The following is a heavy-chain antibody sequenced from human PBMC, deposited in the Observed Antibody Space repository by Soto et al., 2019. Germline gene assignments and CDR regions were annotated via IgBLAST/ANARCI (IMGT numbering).Heavy chain of an antibody. CDR3: ARVQKIVHYYYYYGMDV. V-gene: IGHV4-59*01. J-gene: IGHJ6*02. CDR1: GGSISSYY. D-gene: IGHD6-6*01. Sequence: XEILALTFTVSGGSISSYYWSWIRPPPGKGLEWIGYIYYSGSTNYNPSLKSRVTISVDTSKNQFSLKLSSVTAADTAVYYCARVQKIVHYYYYYGMDVWGQGTTVTVSS. CDR2: IYYSGST.